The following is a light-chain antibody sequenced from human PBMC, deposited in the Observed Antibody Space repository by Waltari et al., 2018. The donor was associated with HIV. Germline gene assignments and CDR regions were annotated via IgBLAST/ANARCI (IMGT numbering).Light chain of an antibody. Sequence: QSALTQPRSVSGSPGQSVTLSCTGTSSDVGCYTYVSWYQHHPGKAPKLMIYDVTKRPSGVPDRFSGSKSGNTASLTISGLQAEDEAEYYCCSYAGSYTLVFGGGTKLTVL. CDR2: DVT. CDR3: CSYAGSYTLV. J-gene: IGLJ2*01. CDR1: SSDVGCYTY. V-gene: IGLV2-11*01.